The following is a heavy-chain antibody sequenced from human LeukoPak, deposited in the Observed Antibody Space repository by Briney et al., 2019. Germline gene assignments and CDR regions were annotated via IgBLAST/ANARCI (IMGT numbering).Heavy chain of an antibody. CDR3: ARGATPDY. Sequence: PGGPLRLSCAASGFTFSSYSMNWVRQAPGKGLQWVSYITTSSSTIYYADAVKGRFTISRDNAKNSLYLQMNSLRDEDTAVCYCARGATPDYWGQGTLVTVSS. CDR1: GFTFSSYS. V-gene: IGHV3-48*02. CDR2: ITTSSSTI. J-gene: IGHJ4*02.